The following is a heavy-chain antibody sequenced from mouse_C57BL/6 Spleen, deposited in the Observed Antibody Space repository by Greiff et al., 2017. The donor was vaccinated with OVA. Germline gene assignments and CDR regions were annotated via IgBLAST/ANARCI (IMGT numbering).Heavy chain of an antibody. CDR2: IYPGDGDT. D-gene: IGHD2-3*01. J-gene: IGHJ4*01. V-gene: IGHV1-80*01. Sequence: VQLQQSGAELVKPGASVKISCKASGYAFSSYWMNWVKQRPGKGLEWIGQIYPGDGDTNYNGKFKGKATLTADKSSSTAYMQLSSLTSEDSAVYFCAEDGYYGAMDYWGQGTSVTVSS. CDR3: AEDGYYGAMDY. CDR1: GYAFSSYW.